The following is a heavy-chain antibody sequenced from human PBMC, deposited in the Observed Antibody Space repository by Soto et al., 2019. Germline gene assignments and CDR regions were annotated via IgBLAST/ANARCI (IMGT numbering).Heavy chain of an antibody. CDR3: ARGAKLRFLEWLYNFDY. Sequence: PSETLSLTCAVYGGSFSGYYWSWIRQPPGKGLEWIGEINHSGSTNYNPSLKSRVTISVDTSKNQFSLKLSSVTAADTAVYYCARGAKLRFLEWLYNFDYWGQGTLVTVSS. V-gene: IGHV4-34*01. CDR2: INHSGST. J-gene: IGHJ4*02. CDR1: GGSFSGYY. D-gene: IGHD3-3*01.